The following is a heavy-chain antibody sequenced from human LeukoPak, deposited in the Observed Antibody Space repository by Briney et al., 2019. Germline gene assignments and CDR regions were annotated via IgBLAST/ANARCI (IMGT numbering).Heavy chain of an antibody. CDR2: INHSGST. CDR1: GGSFSGYY. J-gene: IGHJ4*02. V-gene: IGHV4-34*01. D-gene: IGHD3-16*01. CDR3: AMGAWSHYFDY. Sequence: SETLSLTCAVYGGSFSGYYWSWIRQPPGKGLEWIGEINHSGSTNYNPSHKSRVTISVDTSKNQFSLKLSSVTAADTAVYYCAMGAWSHYFDYWGQGTLVTVSS.